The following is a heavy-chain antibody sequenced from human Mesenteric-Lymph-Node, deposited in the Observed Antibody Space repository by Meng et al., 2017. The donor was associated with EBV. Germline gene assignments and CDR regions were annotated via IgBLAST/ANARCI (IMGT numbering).Heavy chain of an antibody. CDR2: IYYSGST. V-gene: IGHV4-39*05. Sequence: QLQLQESGPGRVQALETPSLTCNVPGGSTRSSSDYWGWIRQPPGKGMEWIGSIYYSGSTYYNPSLKSRVTISVDTSKNQFSLKLSSVTAADTAVYYCANTYSTNNRYSDYWGQGTLVTVSS. CDR1: GGSTRSSSDY. CDR3: ANTYSTNNRYSDY. D-gene: IGHD6-13*01. J-gene: IGHJ4*02.